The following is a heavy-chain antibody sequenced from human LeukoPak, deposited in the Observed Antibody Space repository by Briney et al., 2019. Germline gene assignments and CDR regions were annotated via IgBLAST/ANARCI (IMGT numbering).Heavy chain of an antibody. Sequence: SVKVSCKASGGTLITYAISSVRQAPGQGLEWMGGIIPVVGTAIYEQKSQGRIRSTADVFTGTAYMEVSSLCSEDTAVFYCESNTNYYENTGHYVFDSWGQGTLVTVSS. J-gene: IGHJ4*02. CDR2: IIPVVGTA. CDR1: GGTLITYA. V-gene: IGHV1-69*01. D-gene: IGHD3-22*01. CDR3: ESNTNYYENTGHYVFDS.